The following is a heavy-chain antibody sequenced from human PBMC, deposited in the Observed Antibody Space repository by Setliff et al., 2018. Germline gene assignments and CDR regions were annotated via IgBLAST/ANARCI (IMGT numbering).Heavy chain of an antibody. V-gene: IGHV4-39*07. CDR1: GGSISSTSCY. J-gene: IGHJ6*04. D-gene: IGHD3-3*02. CDR2: INHSGST. CDR3: ARDGLGAFSLRSMDV. Sequence: TSETLSLTCTVSGGSISSTSCYWSWIRQPPGKGLEWIGEINHSGSTNYNPSLKSRVTISLDMSKNQFSLQLSSVTAADTAVYYCARDGLGAFSLRSMDVWGKGTTVTVSS.